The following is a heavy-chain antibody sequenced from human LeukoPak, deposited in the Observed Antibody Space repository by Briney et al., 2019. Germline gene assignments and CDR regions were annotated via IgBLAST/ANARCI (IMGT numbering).Heavy chain of an antibody. CDR2: ISYDGSNK. CDR3: ARVSSSWYSLNY. V-gene: IGHV3-30*14. D-gene: IGHD6-13*01. Sequence: GGSLRLSCAASGFPFSSYAMHGLRQAPGKGREGLAVISYDGSNKYYADSVKGRFTISRDNSKNTLYLQMNSLRAEDTAVYYCARVSSSWYSLNYWGQGTLVTVSS. CDR1: GFPFSSYA. J-gene: IGHJ4*02.